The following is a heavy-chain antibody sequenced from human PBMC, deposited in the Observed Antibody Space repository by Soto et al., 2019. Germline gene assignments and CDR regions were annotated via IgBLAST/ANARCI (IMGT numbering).Heavy chain of an antibody. CDR2: IYSSGST. D-gene: IGHD2-2*01. Sequence: SETPSLTITVSVSTGSTSSYTWGWHHNPPGKGPEWIGSIYSSGSTYYNPSLNSRVTVSVDTSKNQFSLKVTSVTAADTAVYYCARLYGHCIRKSCHGHYAMDVWGQGTRVTVSS. J-gene: IGHJ6*02. CDR1: VSTGSTSSYT. CDR3: ARLYGHCIRKSCHGHYAMDV. V-gene: IGHV4-39*01.